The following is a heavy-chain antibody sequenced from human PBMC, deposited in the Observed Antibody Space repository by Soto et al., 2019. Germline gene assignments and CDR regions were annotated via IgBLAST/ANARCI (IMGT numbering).Heavy chain of an antibody. CDR3: ARGYCSGGSCYRLYYYDMDV. Sequence: QVQLVQSGAEVMQPGASVKVSCKASGYTFTSYYIHWVRQAPGQGLEWMGIFNPGAGGRSYAQKFQGRVTMTRDTSTSTVYMELSRLRSEDTAVYYCARGYCSGGSCYRLYYYDMDVW. J-gene: IGHJ6*03. V-gene: IGHV1-46*01. CDR1: GYTFTSYY. D-gene: IGHD2-15*01. CDR2: FNPGAGGR.